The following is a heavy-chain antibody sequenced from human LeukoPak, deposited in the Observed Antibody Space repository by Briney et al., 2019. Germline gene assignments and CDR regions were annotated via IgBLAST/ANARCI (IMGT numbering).Heavy chain of an antibody. CDR3: ARPNCTRTSCHFDN. J-gene: IGHJ4*02. V-gene: IGHV1-2*02. Sequence: ASVKVSCKASGYTFSGYYMHWVRQAPGQGPEWMGWVNPKNGGTNFAQKFQGRVTMTSDTSISTAYMELSTLTSDDTAVYYCARPNCTRTSCHFDNWGQGTLVSVSS. CDR2: VNPKNGGT. CDR1: GYTFSGYY. D-gene: IGHD2-2*01.